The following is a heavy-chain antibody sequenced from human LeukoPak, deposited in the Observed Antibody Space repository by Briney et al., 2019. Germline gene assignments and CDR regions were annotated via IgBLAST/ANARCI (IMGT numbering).Heavy chain of an antibody. J-gene: IGHJ4*02. CDR1: GGTFSGNN. CDR3: AIGCSSTSCPGPFDY. CDR2: INHSGSS. Sequence: PSETLSLTCAVYGGTFSGNNWRRNGQPPGNGLEWIGEINHSGSSYYQTSLKSRITISVNTSKNQFSLKLSSVTAADTAVYYCAIGCSSTSCPGPFDYWGQGTLVTVSS. D-gene: IGHD2-2*01. V-gene: IGHV4-34*01.